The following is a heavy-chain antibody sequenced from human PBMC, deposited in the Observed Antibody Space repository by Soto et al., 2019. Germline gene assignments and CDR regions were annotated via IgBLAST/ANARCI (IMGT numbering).Heavy chain of an antibody. Sequence: LQLQESGPGMVKPSETLSLSCSVAGGSISTLNNYWGWVRQPPGKGLEWIGSISDRGATFYNASLESRLSIYLETPKNQFSLRLNSVSAADTALDFSTRHRLQWLVYFDSWGPGILVSVS. D-gene: IGHD6-19*01. J-gene: IGHJ4*02. CDR3: TRHRLQWLVYFDS. CDR1: GGSISTLNNY. V-gene: IGHV4-39*01. CDR2: ISDRGAT.